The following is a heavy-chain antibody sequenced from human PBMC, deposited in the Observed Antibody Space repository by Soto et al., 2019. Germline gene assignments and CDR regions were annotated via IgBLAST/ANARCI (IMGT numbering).Heavy chain of an antibody. V-gene: IGHV3-23*01. CDR2: ITGGGGAT. CDR1: GFTFSSYA. D-gene: IGHD2-15*01. J-gene: IGHJ6*02. Sequence: EVQLLESGGGLVQPGGSLRLSCAASGFTFSSYAMTWVRQAPGKGLEWVSTITGGGGATYYADSLKGRFTISRHTSKNTLYLQMDSLRADGAAVYYCAKGVEEGLTMDVWGQGTTVTVSS. CDR3: AKGVEEGLTMDV.